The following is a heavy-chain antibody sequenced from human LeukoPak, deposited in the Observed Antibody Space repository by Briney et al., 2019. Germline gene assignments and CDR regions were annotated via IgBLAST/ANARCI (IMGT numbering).Heavy chain of an antibody. J-gene: IGHJ4*02. D-gene: IGHD1-26*01. Sequence: WGSLRLSCAASVVTFSSYCMHWFRQPPGEGLEWVSGISASGGSTYYADSVRGRFTISRDNSKNTMYVQMNRLRHEDTAVYYCAKDQRWESPHYLDSWGQGTLVSVTS. CDR3: AKDQRWESPHYLDS. CDR1: VVTFSSYC. V-gene: IGHV3-23*01. CDR2: ISASGGST.